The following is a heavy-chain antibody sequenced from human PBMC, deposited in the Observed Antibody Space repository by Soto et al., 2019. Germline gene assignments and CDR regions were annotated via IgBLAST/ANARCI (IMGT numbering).Heavy chain of an antibody. D-gene: IGHD2-2*01. J-gene: IGHJ6*02. CDR2: ISAYNGNT. CDR3: ARVLGNIVVVPSASFDYYYGMDV. Sequence: ASVKVSCKSSGYTFTSYGISWVRQAPGQGLEWMGWISAYNGNTNYAQKLQGRVTMTTDTSTSTAYMELRSLRSDDTAVYYCARVLGNIVVVPSASFDYYYGMDVWGEGTTVTVSS. CDR1: GYTFTSYG. V-gene: IGHV1-18*01.